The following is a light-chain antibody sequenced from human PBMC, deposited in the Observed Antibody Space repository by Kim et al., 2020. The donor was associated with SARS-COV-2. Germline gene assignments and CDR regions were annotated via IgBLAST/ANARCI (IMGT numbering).Light chain of an antibody. CDR3: QQYDTSTRYT. V-gene: IGKV3-20*01. J-gene: IGKJ2*01. CDR1: QSVSSNA. CDR2: GAS. Sequence: PGERATLSCSASQSVSSNALAWYQPKPGQAPRLIIYGASSRATGIPDRFSGSGSGTDFTLTISRLEPEDFAVYYCQQYDTSTRYTFGQGTKLEI.